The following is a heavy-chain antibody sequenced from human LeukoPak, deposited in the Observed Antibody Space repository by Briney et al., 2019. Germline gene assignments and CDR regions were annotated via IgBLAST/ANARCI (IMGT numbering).Heavy chain of an antibody. CDR3: ARIDIVVVPAASARSGWFDP. V-gene: IGHV4-34*01. J-gene: IGHJ5*02. CDR2: INHSGST. CDR1: GGSFSGYY. Sequence: PSETLSLTCAVYGGSFSGYYWSWIRQPPGKGLEWIGEINHSGSTNYNPSLKSRVTIPVDTSKNQFSLKLSSVTAADTAVYYCARIDIVVVPAASARSGWFDPWGQGTLVTVSS. D-gene: IGHD2-2*01.